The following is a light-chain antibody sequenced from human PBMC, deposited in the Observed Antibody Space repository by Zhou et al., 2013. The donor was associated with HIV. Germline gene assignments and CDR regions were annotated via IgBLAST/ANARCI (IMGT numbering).Light chain of an antibody. CDR2: GAS. CDR3: QQYDDLPLT. Sequence: DIQMTQSPSSVSASVGDRVILTCRASQDINTDLAWYQQKPGRAPNLLIYGASRVQNGVPSRFSGRGSGRDFTLTISSLQPEDFGTYYCQQYDDLPLTFGQGTKVEIK. V-gene: IGKV1-12*01. CDR1: QDINTD. J-gene: IGKJ1*01.